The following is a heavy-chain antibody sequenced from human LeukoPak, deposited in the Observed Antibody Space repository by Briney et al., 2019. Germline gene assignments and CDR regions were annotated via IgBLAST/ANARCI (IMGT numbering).Heavy chain of an antibody. CDR2: ISGSSSGI. J-gene: IGHJ3*02. CDR1: GFRSSDHY. Sequence: NPEGSLRLSCAASGFRSSDHYMDWIRQAPGKGLEWVSYISGSSSGIYSADSVRGRFTISRDNAKNSLYLQMKSLSAEDTAVYYCARGLRGATNAFDIWGQGTMVTVSS. CDR3: ARGLRGATNAFDI. V-gene: IGHV3-11*01. D-gene: IGHD1-26*01.